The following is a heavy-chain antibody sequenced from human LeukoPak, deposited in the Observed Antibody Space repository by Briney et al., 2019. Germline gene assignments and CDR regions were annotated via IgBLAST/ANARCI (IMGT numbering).Heavy chain of an antibody. V-gene: IGHV3-53*01. J-gene: IGHJ3*02. Sequence: GGSLRLSCAASGFTVSSNYMSWVRQAPGKGLEWVSVIYSGGSTYYADSVKGRFTISRDNSKNTLYLQMNSLRAEDTAVYYCARGFGDYGDRGGAFDIWGQGTMVTVSS. CDR2: IYSGGST. CDR3: ARGFGDYGDRGGAFDI. D-gene: IGHD4-17*01. CDR1: GFTVSSNY.